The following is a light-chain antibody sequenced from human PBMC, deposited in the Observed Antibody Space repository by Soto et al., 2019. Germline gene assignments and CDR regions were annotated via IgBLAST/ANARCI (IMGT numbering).Light chain of an antibody. Sequence: DIVMTQSPDSLAVSLGETASFNCKSSESVLYAAKNKNFLAWYQQKAGQPPRLLIYWASTRESGVPDRFSGSGSGTDFTLTISSLQAEDVAVYFCQQRNIWPPVTFGQGTRLEIK. CDR2: WAS. CDR1: ESVLYAAKNKNF. CDR3: QQRNIWPPVT. V-gene: IGKV4-1*01. J-gene: IGKJ5*01.